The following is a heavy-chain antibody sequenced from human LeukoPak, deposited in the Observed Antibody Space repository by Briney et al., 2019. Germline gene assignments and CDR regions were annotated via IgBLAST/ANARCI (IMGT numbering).Heavy chain of an antibody. V-gene: IGHV1-2*02. CDR3: ARVNPVAVAGMGNGWFDP. CDR2: INPNSGGT. D-gene: IGHD6-19*01. Sequence: GASVKVSCKASGYTFTGYYMHWVRQAPGQGLEWMGWINPNSGGTNYAQKFPGRVTMTRDTSISTAYMELSRLRSDDTAVYYCARVNPVAVAGMGNGWFDPWGQGSLVTVSS. J-gene: IGHJ5*02. CDR1: GYTFTGYY.